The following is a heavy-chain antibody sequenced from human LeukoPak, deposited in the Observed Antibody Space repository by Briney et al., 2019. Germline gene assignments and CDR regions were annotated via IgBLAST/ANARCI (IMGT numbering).Heavy chain of an antibody. Sequence: PSQTLSLTCTVSGGSISSGSYYWSWIRQPAGKGLEWIGRIYTSGSTNYNPSLKSRVTISVDTSKNQFSLKLSSVTAADTAVYYCARSFWNYGTYYYYYYMDVWGKGTTVTISS. V-gene: IGHV4-61*02. CDR3: ARSFWNYGTYYYYYYMDV. CDR2: IYTSGST. CDR1: GGSISSGSYY. D-gene: IGHD1-7*01. J-gene: IGHJ6*03.